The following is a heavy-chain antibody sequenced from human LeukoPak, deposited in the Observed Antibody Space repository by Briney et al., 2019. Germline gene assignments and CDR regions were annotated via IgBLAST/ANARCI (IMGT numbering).Heavy chain of an antibody. CDR2: INHSGST. D-gene: IGHD6-13*01. Sequence: SETLSLTCTVSGGSISSYYWSWIRQPPGKGLEWIGEINHSGSTNYNPSLKSRVTISVDTSKNQFSLKLSSVTAADTAVYYCARLGSSWYVVYFDYWGQGTLVTVSS. J-gene: IGHJ4*02. CDR3: ARLGSSWYVVYFDY. V-gene: IGHV4-34*01. CDR1: GGSISSYY.